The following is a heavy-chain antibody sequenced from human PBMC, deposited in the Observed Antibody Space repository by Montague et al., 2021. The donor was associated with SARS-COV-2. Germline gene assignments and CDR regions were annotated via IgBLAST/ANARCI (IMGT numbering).Heavy chain of an antibody. Sequence: CAISGDSVSSNIAAWNWIRQSPSRGLEWLGRTKYTSTRYETYAVSVQSQITITADTSKNQFSLHLNSVTPEGTAVYYCARDLYWAFDAWGLGTTVTVSA. CDR1: GDSVSSNIAA. CDR3: ARDLYWAFDA. V-gene: IGHV6-1*01. CDR2: TKYTSTRYE. J-gene: IGHJ3*01. D-gene: IGHD2-8*02.